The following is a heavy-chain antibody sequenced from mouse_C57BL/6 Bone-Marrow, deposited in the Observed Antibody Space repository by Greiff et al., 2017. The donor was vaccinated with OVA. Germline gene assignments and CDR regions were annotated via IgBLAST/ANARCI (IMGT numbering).Heavy chain of an antibody. CDR3: ARIPLGSSYNAY. CDR1: GYTFTSYW. D-gene: IGHD1-1*01. CDR2: INPSSGYT. Sequence: QVHVKQSGAELAKPGASVKLSCKASGYTFTSYWMHWVKQRPGQGLEWIGYINPSSGYTKYNQKFKDKATLTADKSSSTAYMQLSSLTYEDSAVYYCARIPLGSSYNAYWGQGTLVTVSA. V-gene: IGHV1-7*01. J-gene: IGHJ3*01.